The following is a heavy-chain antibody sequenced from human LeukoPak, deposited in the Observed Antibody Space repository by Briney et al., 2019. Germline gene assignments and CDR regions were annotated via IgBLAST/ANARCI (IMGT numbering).Heavy chain of an antibody. CDR2: ISGSGGST. CDR1: GFTFSSYA. Sequence: GGSLRLSCAASGFTFSSYAMSWVRQAPGKGLEWVSAISGSGGSTYYADSVKGRFTISRDNSKNTLYLQMNSLRAEDTAVYHCAKGKYYYDSSGYTDYLGQGTLVTVS. V-gene: IGHV3-23*01. J-gene: IGHJ4*02. CDR3: AKGKYYYDSSGYTDY. D-gene: IGHD3-22*01.